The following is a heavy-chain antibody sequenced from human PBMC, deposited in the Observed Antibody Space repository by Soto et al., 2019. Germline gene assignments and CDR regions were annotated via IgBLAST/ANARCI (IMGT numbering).Heavy chain of an antibody. CDR2: ISSSSSTI. CDR1: GFTISSYS. CDR3: VYGMDV. Sequence: PGGSLRLSCAASGFTISSYSMNWVRQAPGKGLEWVSYISSSSSTIYYADSVKGRFTISSDNAKNSLYLQMNSLRDEDTAVYYCVYGMDVWGQGTTVTVSS. J-gene: IGHJ6*02. V-gene: IGHV3-48*02.